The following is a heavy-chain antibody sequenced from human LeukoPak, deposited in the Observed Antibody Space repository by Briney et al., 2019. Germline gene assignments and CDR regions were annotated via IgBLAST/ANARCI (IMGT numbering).Heavy chain of an antibody. J-gene: IGHJ4*02. D-gene: IGHD6-19*01. V-gene: IGHV6-1*01. CDR2: TYYRSKWYN. CDR3: AREGAYSSGWYDSWSYFDY. Sequence: SQTLSLTCAISGDSVSSNSAAWNWIRQSPSRGLEWLRRTYYRSKWYNDYAVSVKSRITINPDTSKNQFSLQLNSVTPEDTAVYYCAREGAYSSGWYDSWSYFDYWGQGTLVTVSS. CDR1: GDSVSSNSAA.